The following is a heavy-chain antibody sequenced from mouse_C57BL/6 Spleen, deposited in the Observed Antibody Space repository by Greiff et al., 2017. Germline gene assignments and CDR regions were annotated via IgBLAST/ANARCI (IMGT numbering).Heavy chain of an antibody. V-gene: IGHV5-4*01. D-gene: IGHD1-1*01. J-gene: IGHJ1*03. CDR3: ARDDTRYFDV. CDR1: GFTFSSYA. Sequence: EVQGVESGGGLVKPGGSLKLSCAASGFTFSSYAMSWVRQTPEKRLEWVATISDGGSYTYYPDNVKGRFTISRDNAKNNLYLQMSHLKSEDTAMYYCARDDTRYFDVGGTGTTVTVSS. CDR2: ISDGGSYT.